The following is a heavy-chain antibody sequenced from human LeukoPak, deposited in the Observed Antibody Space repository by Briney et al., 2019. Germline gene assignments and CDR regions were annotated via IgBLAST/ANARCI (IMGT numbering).Heavy chain of an antibody. CDR3: ASGGGIAARGDAFDI. J-gene: IGHJ3*02. CDR1: GGSISSYY. Sequence: SETLSLTCTVSGGSISSYYWSWIRQPPGKGLEWIGYIYYSGSTNYNPSLKSRVTISVDTSKNQFSLKLSSVTAADTAVYYCASGGGIAARGDAFDIWGQGTMVTVSS. CDR2: IYYSGST. D-gene: IGHD6-6*01. V-gene: IGHV4-59*12.